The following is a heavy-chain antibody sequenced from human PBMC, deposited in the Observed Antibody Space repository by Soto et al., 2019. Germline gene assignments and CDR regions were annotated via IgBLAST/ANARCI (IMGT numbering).Heavy chain of an antibody. V-gene: IGHV1-2*02. D-gene: IGHD5-12*01. CDR1: GYRFSDYY. CDR2: MNPNSGDT. Sequence: QVQLVQSGAEVKKPGASVTVSCKASGYRFSDYYLHWVRQAPGQGPGWMGWMNPNSGDTKYAQKFKGRATMTRDTSVRTAFMELNWLKSDDTAVYYCARESGGATATLDYYYFYMDVWGIGTTVTVSS. CDR3: ARESGGATATLDYYYFYMDV. J-gene: IGHJ6*03.